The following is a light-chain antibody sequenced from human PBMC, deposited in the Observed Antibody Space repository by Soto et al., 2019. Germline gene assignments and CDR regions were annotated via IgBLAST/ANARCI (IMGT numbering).Light chain of an antibody. CDR1: QSVSSK. J-gene: IGKJ2*01. CDR3: QQYISGYT. CDR2: GAS. Sequence: EIVMTQSPATLSVSPGERATLSCRASQSVSSKLAWYQQKPGQAPRLLIYGASTRATGVPARFSGSGSGTEFTLTISRLQSEDFAVYFFQQYISGYTFGQGTKLEIK. V-gene: IGKV3-15*01.